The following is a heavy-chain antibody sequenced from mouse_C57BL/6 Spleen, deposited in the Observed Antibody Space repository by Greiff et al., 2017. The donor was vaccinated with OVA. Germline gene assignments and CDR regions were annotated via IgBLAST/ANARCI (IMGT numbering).Heavy chain of an antibody. CDR3: VSLPWFAY. Sequence: DVQLQESGGGLVQPKGSLKLSCAASGFSFNTYAMNWVRQAPGKGLEWVARIRSKSNNYATYYADSVKDRFTISRDDSESMLYLQMNNLKTEDTAMYYCVSLPWFAYWGQGTLVTVSA. CDR1: GFSFNTYA. J-gene: IGHJ3*01. D-gene: IGHD5-5*01. CDR2: IRSKSNNYAT. V-gene: IGHV10-1*01.